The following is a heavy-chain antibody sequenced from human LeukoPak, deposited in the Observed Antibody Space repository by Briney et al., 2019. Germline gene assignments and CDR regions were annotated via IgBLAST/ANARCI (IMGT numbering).Heavy chain of an antibody. D-gene: IGHD1-26*01. CDR1: GGSFCGYY. Sequence: PSETLSLTCAVYGGSFCGYYWSWIRQPPGKGLEWIGEINHSGSTNYNPSLKSRVTISVDTSKNQFSLKLSSVTAADTAVYYCARGARELLSLGYYYYYMDVWGKGTTVTVSS. CDR2: INHSGST. CDR3: ARGARELLSLGYYYYYMDV. J-gene: IGHJ6*03. V-gene: IGHV4-34*01.